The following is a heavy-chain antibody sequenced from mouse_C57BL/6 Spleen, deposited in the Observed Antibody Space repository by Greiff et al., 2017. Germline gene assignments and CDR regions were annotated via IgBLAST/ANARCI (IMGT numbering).Heavy chain of an antibody. J-gene: IGHJ2*01. D-gene: IGHD1-1*01. CDR3: ARDPLYYYGSSYYFDY. Sequence: VQLQQSVAELVRPGASVKLSCTASGFNIKNTYMHWVKQRPEQGLEWIGRIDPANGNTKYAPKFQGKATITADTSSNTAYLQLSSLTSEDTASYYWARDPLYYYGSSYYFDYWGQGTTLTVSS. CDR2: IDPANGNT. V-gene: IGHV14-3*01. CDR1: GFNIKNTY.